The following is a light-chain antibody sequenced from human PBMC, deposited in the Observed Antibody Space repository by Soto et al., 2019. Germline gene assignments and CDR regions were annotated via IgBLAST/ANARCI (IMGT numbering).Light chain of an antibody. CDR2: GAS. Sequence: EIVLTQSPGTLSLSPGERATLSCRASQSVSSSYLAWYQQKPGQAPRLLIYGASSRATCIPDRFSGSGSETEFTLTISSLQSEDFAVYYCQQYNNWPPITFGQGTRLEIK. V-gene: IGKV3-20*01. CDR1: QSVSSSY. CDR3: QQYNNWPPIT. J-gene: IGKJ5*01.